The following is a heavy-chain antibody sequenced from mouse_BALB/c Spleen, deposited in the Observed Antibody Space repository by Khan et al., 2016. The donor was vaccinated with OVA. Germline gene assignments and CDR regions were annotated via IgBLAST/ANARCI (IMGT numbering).Heavy chain of an antibody. J-gene: IGHJ2*01. V-gene: IGHV1-20*02. CDR1: GYSFTGYF. Sequence: VQLKQSGPELVKPGASVKISCKASGYSFTGYFMNWVMQSHGKSLEWIGRINPHLGETFYNQKFMDKATLTVDESSSTAHMELRSLASEDSAVYYCARKNGGDFDYWGQGTTLTVSS. CDR3: ARKNGGDFDY. D-gene: IGHD1-1*01. CDR2: INPHLGET.